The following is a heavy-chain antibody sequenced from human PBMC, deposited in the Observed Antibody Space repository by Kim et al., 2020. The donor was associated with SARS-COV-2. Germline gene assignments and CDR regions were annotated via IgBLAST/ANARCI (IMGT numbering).Heavy chain of an antibody. CDR1: GFTFSSYS. CDR3: ARFRLRFFGNYYGMGV. V-gene: IGHV3-21*01. Sequence: GGSLRLSCAASGFTFSSYSMNWVRQAPGKGLEWVSSISSSSSYIYYTDSVKGRFTISRDNAKNSLYLQMNSLRAEDTAVYYCARFRLRFFGNYYGMGVWGQGTTVTVSS. J-gene: IGHJ6*02. CDR2: ISSSSSYI. D-gene: IGHD3-3*01.